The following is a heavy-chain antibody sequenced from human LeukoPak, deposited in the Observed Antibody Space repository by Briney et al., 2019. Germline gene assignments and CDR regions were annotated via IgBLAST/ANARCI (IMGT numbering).Heavy chain of an antibody. CDR2: INAGNGNT. CDR1: GYTFTSYA. D-gene: IGHD6-19*01. Sequence: ASVKVSCKASGYTFTSYAMHWVRQAPGQRLEWMGWINAGNGNTKYSQKFQGRVTITRDTSASTAYMELSGLRSEDTAVYYCARDRRGWYIFDYWGQGTLVTVSP. J-gene: IGHJ4*02. V-gene: IGHV1-3*01. CDR3: ARDRRGWYIFDY.